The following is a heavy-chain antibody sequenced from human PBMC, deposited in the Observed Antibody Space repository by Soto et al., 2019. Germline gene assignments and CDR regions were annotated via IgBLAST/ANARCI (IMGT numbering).Heavy chain of an antibody. J-gene: IGHJ4*02. D-gene: IGHD7-27*01. CDR2: IYSTGST. CDR3: ARANWYSEY. CDR1: GGSINNHY. Sequence: QVHLQESGPGLVKPSETLSLTCTVSGGSINNHYWSWIRQPPGRGLEWIGYIYSTGSTNYNPSPTSRVTMSVDTSKNQFSLNLTSLTAADTAIYYCARANWYSEYWGQGTLVTVSS. V-gene: IGHV4-59*11.